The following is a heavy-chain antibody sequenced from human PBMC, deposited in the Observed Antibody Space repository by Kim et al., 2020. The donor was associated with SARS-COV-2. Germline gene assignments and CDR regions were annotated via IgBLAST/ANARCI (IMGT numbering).Heavy chain of an antibody. CDR1: GYTFTSYD. J-gene: IGHJ5*02. CDR3: ARGPQAYWWFDP. D-gene: IGHD2-8*02. CDR2: MNPNSGNT. Sequence: VSVKVSCKASGYTFTSYDINWVRQATGQGLEWMGWMNPNSGNTGYAQKFQGRVTMTRNTSISTAYMELSSLRSEDTAVYYCARGPQAYWWFDPWGQGTLVTVSS. V-gene: IGHV1-8*01.